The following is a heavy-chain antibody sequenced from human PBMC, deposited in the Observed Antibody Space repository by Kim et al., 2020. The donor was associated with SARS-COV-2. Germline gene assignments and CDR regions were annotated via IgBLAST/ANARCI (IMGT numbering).Heavy chain of an antibody. Sequence: SETLSLTCTVSGGSISSGGYYWSWIRQHPGKGLEWIGYIYYSGSTYYNPSLKSRVTISVDTSKNQFSLKLSSVTAADTAVYYCARDSLGDKGYYYYGMDVWGQGTTVTVSS. V-gene: IGHV4-31*03. CDR3: ARDSLGDKGYYYYGMDV. J-gene: IGHJ6*02. CDR1: GGSISSGGYY. CDR2: IYYSGST. D-gene: IGHD2-15*01.